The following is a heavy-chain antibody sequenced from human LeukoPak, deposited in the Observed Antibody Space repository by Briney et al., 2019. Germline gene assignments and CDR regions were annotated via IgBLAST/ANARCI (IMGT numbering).Heavy chain of an antibody. V-gene: IGHV3-23*01. J-gene: IGHJ4*02. CDR3: AHSYSGYDSIDY. D-gene: IGHD5-12*01. CDR1: GFTFSSYA. Sequence: GGSLRLSCAASGFTFSSYAMSWVRQAPGKGLEWVSAISGSGGSTYYADSVKGRFTISRDNAKNSLYLQMNSLRAEDTAVYYCAHSYSGYDSIDYWGQGTLVTVSS. CDR2: ISGSGGST.